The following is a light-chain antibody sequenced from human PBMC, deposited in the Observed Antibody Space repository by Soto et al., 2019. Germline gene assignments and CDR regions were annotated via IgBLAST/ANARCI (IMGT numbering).Light chain of an antibody. Sequence: QSALTQPPSASGTPGQRVTIPCSGSSANIGRNIVNWYQHLPGTAPKLLIYSNKQRPSGVPDRFSGSRSGSSASLAISGLQSEDEAYYYCSSWDDSLNGFVVFGGGTKLTVL. V-gene: IGLV1-44*01. CDR3: SSWDDSLNGFVV. CDR1: SANIGRNI. CDR2: SNK. J-gene: IGLJ2*01.